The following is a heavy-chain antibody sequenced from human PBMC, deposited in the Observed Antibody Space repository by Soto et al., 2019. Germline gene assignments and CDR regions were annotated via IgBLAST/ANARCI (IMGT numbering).Heavy chain of an antibody. Sequence: SVKVSCTASRGAFSSYTISWVRQAPGQGLEWMGRIIPILGIANYAQKFQGRVTITADKSTSTAYMELSSLRSEDTAVYYCAREGKADYFDYWGQGTLVTVSS. CDR1: RGAFSSYT. V-gene: IGHV1-69*04. J-gene: IGHJ4*02. D-gene: IGHD3-10*01. CDR2: IIPILGIA. CDR3: AREGKADYFDY.